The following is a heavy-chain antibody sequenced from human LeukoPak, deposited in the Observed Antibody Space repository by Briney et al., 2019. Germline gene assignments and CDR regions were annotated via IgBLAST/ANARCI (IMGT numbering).Heavy chain of an antibody. CDR2: ISSDSTYI. J-gene: IGHJ4*02. CDR1: GFTFSGYS. CDR3: ARFETVSAKPFEY. V-gene: IGHV3-21*01. D-gene: IGHD5/OR15-5a*01. Sequence: GGSLRLSCAASGFTFSGYSMNWVRQAPGKGLEWVSSISSDSTYIFYADSVKGRFTISRDNAKNSLYLQMNSLRAEDTAVYYCARFETVSAKPFEYWGQGTLVTVSS.